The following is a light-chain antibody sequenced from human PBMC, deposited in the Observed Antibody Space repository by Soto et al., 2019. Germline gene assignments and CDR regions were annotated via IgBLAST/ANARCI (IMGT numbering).Light chain of an antibody. CDR3: QQYGSSPPLT. CDR2: AAS. V-gene: IGKV3-20*01. Sequence: EIVLTQSPGTLSLSPGETATLSCRASQRVRSNFLAWYQHQPGQAPRLLIFAASTRATGVPDRFSASGSGTDFTLTISRLEPEDFVVYYCQQYGSSPPLTFGGGTKVEVK. CDR1: QRVRSNF. J-gene: IGKJ4*01.